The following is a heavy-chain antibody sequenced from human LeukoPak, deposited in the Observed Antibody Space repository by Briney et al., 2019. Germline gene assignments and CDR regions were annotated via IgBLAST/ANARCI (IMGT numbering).Heavy chain of an antibody. CDR1: GFTCGDDA. Sequence: GGSLRLSCTASGFTCGDDAMSWVRQAPGKGLERVGFIRSKAYGGTTEYAASVKGRFTISRDDSKSIAYLQMNSLKTEDTAVYYCTPGGYSGYDFSSWGQGTLVTVSS. CDR3: TPGGYSGYDFSS. D-gene: IGHD5-12*01. CDR2: IRSKAYGGTT. J-gene: IGHJ4*02. V-gene: IGHV3-49*04.